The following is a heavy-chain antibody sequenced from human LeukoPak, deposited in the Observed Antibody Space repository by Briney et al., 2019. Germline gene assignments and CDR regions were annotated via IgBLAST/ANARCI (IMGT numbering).Heavy chain of an antibody. D-gene: IGHD2-2*01. CDR2: ISSSSSTI. CDR1: GFTFSSYS. Sequence: GGSLRLSCAASGFTFSSYSMNWVRQAPGKGLEWVSYISSSSSTIYYADSVKGRFTISRDNAKNSPYLQMNSLRDEDTAVYYCARVPSGVPAVHFDYWGQGTLVTVSS. CDR3: ARVPSGVPAVHFDY. V-gene: IGHV3-48*02. J-gene: IGHJ4*02.